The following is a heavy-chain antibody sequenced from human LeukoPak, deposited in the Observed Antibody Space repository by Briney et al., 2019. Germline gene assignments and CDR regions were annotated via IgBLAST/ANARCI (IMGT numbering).Heavy chain of an antibody. V-gene: IGHV4-61*01. CDR2: IYYSGST. D-gene: IGHD6-6*01. CDR3: ARQSIAALGWFDP. CDR1: GGSVSSGSYY. J-gene: IGHJ5*02. Sequence: KASETLSLTCTVSGGSVSSGSYYWSWIRQPPGKGLEWIGYIYYSGSTNYNPSLKSRVTISVDTSKNQFSLKLSSVTAADTAVYYCARQSIAALGWFDPWGQGTLVTVSS.